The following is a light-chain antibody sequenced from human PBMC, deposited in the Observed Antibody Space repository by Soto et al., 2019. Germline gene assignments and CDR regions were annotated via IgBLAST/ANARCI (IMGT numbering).Light chain of an antibody. J-gene: IGKJ1*01. CDR3: QHYYSNSEA. Sequence: DIQMTQSPSSLSASVGDRVTITCRASQSISSYLNWYQQKPGKAPKLLIYTASSLKSGVPSRFSGSGSGTEFTLTISSLQPDDFATYYCQHYYSNSEAFGQGTKVDIK. CDR2: TAS. CDR1: QSISSY. V-gene: IGKV1-39*01.